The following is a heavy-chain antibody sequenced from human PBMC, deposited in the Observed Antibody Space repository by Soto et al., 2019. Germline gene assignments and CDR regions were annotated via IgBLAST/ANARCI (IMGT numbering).Heavy chain of an antibody. D-gene: IGHD1-1*01. J-gene: IGHJ5*02. V-gene: IGHV3-53*01. CDR3: AKMSTIRGFDP. CDR1: GFTVSSNY. Sequence: PGGSLRLSCAASGFTVSSNYMSWVRQAPGKVLESVSVIYSGGSTYYADSVKGRFTISRDNSKNKLYLKMNSLRAEDTAVYYCAKMSTIRGFDPWGQGTLVTVSS. CDR2: IYSGGST.